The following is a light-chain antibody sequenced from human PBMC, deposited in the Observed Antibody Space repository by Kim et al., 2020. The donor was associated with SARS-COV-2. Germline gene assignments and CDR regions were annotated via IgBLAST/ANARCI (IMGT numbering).Light chain of an antibody. V-gene: IGKV1-39*01. CDR2: AAS. CDR1: QSISTY. J-gene: IGKJ4*01. CDR3: QQSHTAPLLT. Sequence: DIQMTQSPSSLAASVGDRVTIACRAGQSISTYLNWYQRKPGKAPKLLIYAASTLQSGVPSRFSGSGSGTDFTLTISSLQPEDFATYNCQQSHTAPLLTFGGGTKVDIK.